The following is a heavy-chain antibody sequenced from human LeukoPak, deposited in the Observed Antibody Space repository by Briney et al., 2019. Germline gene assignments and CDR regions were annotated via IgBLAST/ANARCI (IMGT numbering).Heavy chain of an antibody. CDR3: AKDVVVVPAAVDY. CDR2: ISWNSGSI. D-gene: IGHD2-2*01. V-gene: IGHV3-9*01. J-gene: IGHJ4*02. Sequence: GGSLRLSCATSGFTFDDYAMHWVRQAPGKGLEWVSGISWNSGSIGYADSVKGRFTISRDNAKNSLYLQMNSLRAEDTAVYYCAKDVVVVPAAVDYWGQGTLVTVSS. CDR1: GFTFDDYA.